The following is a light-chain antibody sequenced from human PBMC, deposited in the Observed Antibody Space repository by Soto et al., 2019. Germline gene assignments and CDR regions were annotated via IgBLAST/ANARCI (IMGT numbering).Light chain of an antibody. Sequence: DIQMTQSPSTLPASVGDSVTITCRADQSISTWLASYQQQPGEAPNLLIYKASRLETGVPSRFSGSGSGTEFTLPISFLQPDDFAAYYCQQYNSYSPLTFGGGTKVDIK. J-gene: IGKJ4*01. V-gene: IGKV1-5*03. CDR3: QQYNSYSPLT. CDR1: QSISTW. CDR2: KAS.